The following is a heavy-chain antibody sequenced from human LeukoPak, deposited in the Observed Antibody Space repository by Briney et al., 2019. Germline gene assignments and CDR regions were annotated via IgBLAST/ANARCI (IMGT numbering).Heavy chain of an antibody. V-gene: IGHV4-38-2*02. CDR3: ARSDGRDYYDSSGYYYGGGAFDI. J-gene: IGHJ3*02. D-gene: IGHD3-22*01. Sequence: PSETLSLTCTVSGYSISSGYYWGWIRQPPGKGLEWIGSIYHSGSTYYNPSLKSRVTISVDTSKNQFSLKLSSVTAADTAVYYCARSDGRDYYDSSGYYYGGGAFDIWGQGTMVTVSS. CDR1: GYSISSGYY. CDR2: IYHSGST.